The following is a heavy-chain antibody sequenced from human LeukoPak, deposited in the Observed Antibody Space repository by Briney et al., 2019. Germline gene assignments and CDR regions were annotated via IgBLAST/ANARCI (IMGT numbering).Heavy chain of an antibody. J-gene: IGHJ4*02. D-gene: IGHD2-21*02. Sequence: PGGSLRLSCAASGFTFSSYGMHWVRQAPGKGLEWVAVISYDGSNKYYADSVKGRFTISRDNSKKKLYLQMNSVRAEDTAVYYCARYAPDCGSDCYYFDYWGQGTLVTVSS. CDR3: ARYAPDCGSDCYYFDY. CDR2: ISYDGSNK. CDR1: GFTFSSYG. V-gene: IGHV3-30*03.